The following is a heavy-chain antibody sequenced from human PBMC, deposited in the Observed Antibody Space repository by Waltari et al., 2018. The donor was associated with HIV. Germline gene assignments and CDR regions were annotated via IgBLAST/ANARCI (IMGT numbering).Heavy chain of an antibody. Sequence: EVQLVESGGDLVQPGRSLRLSCAASGFTFDDCAMHWVRQAPGKGLEGVSGIGWNSGSIAYADSVKGRFTISRDNAKNSLYLQMESLRDEDTALYYCAKGTHPLLWQDYYMDVWGKGTTVTVSS. CDR2: IGWNSGSI. D-gene: IGHD3-10*01. CDR3: AKGTHPLLWQDYYMDV. CDR1: GFTFDDCA. J-gene: IGHJ6*03. V-gene: IGHV3-9*01.